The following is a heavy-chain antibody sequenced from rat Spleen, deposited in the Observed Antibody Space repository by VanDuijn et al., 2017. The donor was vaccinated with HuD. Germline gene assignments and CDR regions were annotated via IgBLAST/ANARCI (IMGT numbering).Heavy chain of an antibody. CDR1: GFTFNNFW. J-gene: IGHJ3*01. Sequence: EVQLVESGGGLVQPGRSLKLSCVASGFTFNNFWMSWIRQAPGKGLEWVASISNTGGTIYYLDSVKGRFTLSRDNAKSTLYLQMDSLRSEDTATYYCATAGTRVSRFAYWGQGTLVTVSS. V-gene: IGHV5-31*01. D-gene: IGHD1-4*01. CDR3: ATAGTRVSRFAY. CDR2: ISNTGGTI.